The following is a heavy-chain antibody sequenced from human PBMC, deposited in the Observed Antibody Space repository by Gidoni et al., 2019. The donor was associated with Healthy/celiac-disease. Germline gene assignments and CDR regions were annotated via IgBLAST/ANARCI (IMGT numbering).Heavy chain of an antibody. CDR2: ISWNSGSI. Sequence: EVQLVESGGGLVQPGRSLRLSCAASGFTFDDYAMHWVRQAPGKGLEWFSVISWNSGSIGYADSVKGRFTISRDNAKNSLYLQMNSLRAEDTALYYCAKGTQGVTTPPFDYWGQGTLVTVSS. V-gene: IGHV3-9*01. CDR3: AKGTQGVTTPPFDY. D-gene: IGHD4-17*01. J-gene: IGHJ4*02. CDR1: GFTFDDYA.